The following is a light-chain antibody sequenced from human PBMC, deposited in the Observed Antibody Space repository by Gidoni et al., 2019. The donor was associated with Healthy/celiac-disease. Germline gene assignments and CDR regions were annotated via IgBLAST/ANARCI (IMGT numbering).Light chain of an antibody. CDR1: QSVLSSSNNKND. V-gene: IGKV4-1*01. Sequence: DIVITPSPDSLAVSLRERATINCKSSQSVLSSSNNKNDLNWYQQKAGQPPKLLFYWASTRESGVPDRFSGGGCGTDFTLTISSLQAEDVAGYDCQSRLTFGGGTKVEIK. CDR2: WAS. CDR3: QSRLT. J-gene: IGKJ4*01.